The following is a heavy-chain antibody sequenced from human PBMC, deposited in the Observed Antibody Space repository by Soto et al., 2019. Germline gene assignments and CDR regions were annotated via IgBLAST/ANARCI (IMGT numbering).Heavy chain of an antibody. J-gene: IGHJ6*02. CDR3: AKDYDFGSGYRYGMDV. CDR2: ISGTGGSI. V-gene: IGHV3-23*01. D-gene: IGHD3-3*01. CDR1: GFMFSTFG. Sequence: GGSLRLSCATSGFMFSTFGMSWVRQAPGKGLEWVSVISGTGGSIYYADSVKGRFTISRDNSKSTLYLQMNSLRAEDTAIYYCAKDYDFGSGYRYGMDVWGQGTTVTVSS.